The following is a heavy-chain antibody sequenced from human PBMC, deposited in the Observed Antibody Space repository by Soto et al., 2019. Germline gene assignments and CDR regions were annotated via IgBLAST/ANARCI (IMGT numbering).Heavy chain of an antibody. V-gene: IGHV1-18*01. CDR2: IGGYKGNT. D-gene: IGHD5-18*01. CDR3: APHTLDTGMPSGY. J-gene: IGHJ4*02. CDR1: GYTFTNYG. Sequence: QVQLVQSGAEVREPGASVKVSCKASGYTFTNYGVSWVRQAPGQVLEWMGWIGGYKGNTNYAQKLQGRVTLTTDTSTSPAYMELRSLRSDETAVYYCAPHTLDTGMPSGYWGQGTLVTVSS.